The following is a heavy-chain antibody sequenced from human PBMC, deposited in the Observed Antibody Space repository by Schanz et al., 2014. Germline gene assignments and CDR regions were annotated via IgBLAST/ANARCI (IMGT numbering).Heavy chain of an antibody. Sequence: QVQLVESGGGVVQPGRSLRLSCAASGFIFSNYGMHWVRQAPGKGLEWVAVIWNNGVTKYYAASVRGRFTISRDRFQNTLYLRMSSRRAEDTAVYYCARPRVDYGEGDYGGEGTRVSVSS. CDR3: ARPRVDYGEGDY. V-gene: IGHV3-33*01. J-gene: IGHJ4*02. D-gene: IGHD4-17*01. CDR2: IWNNGVTK. CDR1: GFIFSNYG.